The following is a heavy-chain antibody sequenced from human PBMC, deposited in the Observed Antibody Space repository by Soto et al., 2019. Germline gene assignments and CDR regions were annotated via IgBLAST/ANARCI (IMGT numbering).Heavy chain of an antibody. CDR1: GGSISSYY. CDR3: ARDPAYCSSTSCRNWFDP. D-gene: IGHD2-2*01. J-gene: IGHJ5*02. V-gene: IGHV4-59*01. Sequence: SETLSLTCTASGGSISSYYWSWIRQPPGKGLEWIGYIYYSGSTNYNPSLKSRVTISVDTSKNQFSLKLSSVTAADTAVYYCARDPAYCSSTSCRNWFDPWGQGTMLTV. CDR2: IYYSGST.